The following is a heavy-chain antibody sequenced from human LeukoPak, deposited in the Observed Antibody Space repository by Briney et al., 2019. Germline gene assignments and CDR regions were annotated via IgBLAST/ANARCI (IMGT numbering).Heavy chain of an antibody. Sequence: PSETLSLTCAVYGGSFSGYYWSWIRQPPGKGLEWIGEINHSGSTNYNPSLKSRVTISVDTSKNQFSLKLSSVTAADTAVYYCARGWGTVTQCSWFDPWGQGTLVTVSS. CDR2: INHSGST. V-gene: IGHV4-34*01. J-gene: IGHJ5*02. D-gene: IGHD4-11*01. CDR3: ARGWGTVTQCSWFDP. CDR1: GGSFSGYY.